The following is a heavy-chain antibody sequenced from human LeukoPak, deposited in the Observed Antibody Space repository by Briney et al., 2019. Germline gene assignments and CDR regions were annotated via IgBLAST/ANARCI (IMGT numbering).Heavy chain of an antibody. CDR1: GGSINSSNW. V-gene: IGHV4-4*02. CDR2: IHHSGST. D-gene: IGHD3-10*01. J-gene: IGHJ4*02. CDR3: ARDRYGSGSYLDY. Sequence: SETLSLTCDVSGGSINSSNWWSWVRQPPGKGLEWIGEIHHSGSTNYNPSLKSRVTMSVDKSKNHFSLKLTSVTAADTAVYYCARDRYGSGSYLDYWGQGTLVTVSS.